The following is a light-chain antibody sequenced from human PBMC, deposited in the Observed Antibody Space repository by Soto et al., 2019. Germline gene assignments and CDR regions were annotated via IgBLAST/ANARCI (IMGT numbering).Light chain of an antibody. V-gene: IGKV2-28*01. CDR1: QSLLHSNGYNY. CDR3: MQALQTPPT. J-gene: IGKJ5*01. Sequence: DIVMTQSPLSLTVTPGEPASISCRSSQSLLHSNGYNYLDWYLQKPGHSPQLLIYLGSNRASGVPDRFSGSGSGTDFTLKISRVEAEDVGVYYCMQALQTPPTCGQGTRLEIK. CDR2: LGS.